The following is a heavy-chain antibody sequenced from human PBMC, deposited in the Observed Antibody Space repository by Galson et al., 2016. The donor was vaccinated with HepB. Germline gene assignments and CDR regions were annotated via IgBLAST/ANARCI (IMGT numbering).Heavy chain of an antibody. CDR1: GFTVSSNY. CDR2: IYTGGTA. CDR3: AKGHHCTTGVCYEGGFYYVD. V-gene: IGHV3-53*01. J-gene: IGHJ4*02. D-gene: IGHD2-8*01. Sequence: SLRLSCEASGFTVSSNYMSWVRQDPGKGLEWVSVIYTGGTAYYADSVKGRFTISRDNSKNTLYLQVNSLRLEDPATYYCAKGHHCTTGVCYEGGFYYVDWGQGTLVTVSP.